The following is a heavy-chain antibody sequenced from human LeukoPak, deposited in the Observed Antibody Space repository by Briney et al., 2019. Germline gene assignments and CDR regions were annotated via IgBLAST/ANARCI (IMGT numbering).Heavy chain of an antibody. CDR3: AKGGSSGAHWFDH. Sequence: GGSLRLSCAASGFTFSSYAMSWVRQAPGKGLEWVSAISGSGGSTYYADSAKGRFTISRDNSKNTLYLQMNSLRAEDTAAYYCAKGGSSGAHWFDHWGQGTLVTVSS. D-gene: IGHD3-22*01. J-gene: IGHJ5*02. CDR2: ISGSGGST. V-gene: IGHV3-23*01. CDR1: GFTFSSYA.